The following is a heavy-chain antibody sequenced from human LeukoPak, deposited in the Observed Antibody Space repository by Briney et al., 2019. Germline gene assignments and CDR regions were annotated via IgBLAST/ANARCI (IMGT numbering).Heavy chain of an antibody. V-gene: IGHV3-23*01. CDR2: ISGSGGST. Sequence: PGGSLRLSCAASGFTFSSYGMSWVRQAPGKGLEWVSAISGSGGSTYYADSVKGRFTISRDNSKNTLYLQMNSLRAEDTALYYCARDFDYGDYDSYWGQGTLVTVSS. D-gene: IGHD4-17*01. CDR1: GFTFSSYG. CDR3: ARDFDYGDYDSY. J-gene: IGHJ4*02.